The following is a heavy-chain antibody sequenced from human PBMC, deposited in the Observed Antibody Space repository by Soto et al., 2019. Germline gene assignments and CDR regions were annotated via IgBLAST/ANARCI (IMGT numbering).Heavy chain of an antibody. V-gene: IGHV4-34*01. CDR1: GGSFSGYY. Sequence: SETLSLTCAVYGGSFSGYYWSWIRQPPGTGLEWIGEINHSGSTNYNPSLKSRVTISVDTSKNQFSLKLSSVTAADTAVYYCARITGRAHDWFDPWGQGTLVTVSS. J-gene: IGHJ5*02. CDR3: ARITGRAHDWFDP. D-gene: IGHD1-20*01. CDR2: INHSGST.